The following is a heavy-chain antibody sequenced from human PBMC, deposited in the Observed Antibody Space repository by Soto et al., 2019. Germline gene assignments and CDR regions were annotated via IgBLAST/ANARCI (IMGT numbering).Heavy chain of an antibody. CDR1: GFTFSTYA. V-gene: IGHV3-23*01. J-gene: IGHJ6*02. D-gene: IGHD6-19*01. Sequence: GWSLRLSCESSGFTFSTYAMSWVRQAPGKGLEWVSGISGSSSGTYYTDSVKGRFTISRDNSKNTVYLQMNSLRGEDTAVYYCAKDRSENFWVYYYAMDVWGQGTAVTVS. CDR3: AKDRSENFWVYYYAMDV. CDR2: ISGSSSGT.